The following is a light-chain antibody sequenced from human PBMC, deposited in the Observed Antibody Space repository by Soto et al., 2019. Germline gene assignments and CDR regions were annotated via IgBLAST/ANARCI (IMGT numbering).Light chain of an antibody. CDR1: SSDVGGYNY. CDR2: EVS. J-gene: IGLJ2*01. V-gene: IGLV2-8*01. CDR3: SSYAGSNMVV. Sequence: QSAVTQPPCASGSPGQSVTISCTGTSSDVGGYNYVSWYQQHPGKAPKLMIYEVSKRPSGVPDRFSGSKSGNTASLTVSGLQAEDEADYYCSSYAGSNMVVFGGGTKLTVL.